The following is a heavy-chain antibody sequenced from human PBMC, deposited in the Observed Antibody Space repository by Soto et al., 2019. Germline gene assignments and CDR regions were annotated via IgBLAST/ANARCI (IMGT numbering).Heavy chain of an antibody. D-gene: IGHD3-10*01. V-gene: IGHV1-2*02. CDR2: INPNSGGT. CDR1: RYTFTGYY. J-gene: IGHJ5*02. Sequence: QVQLVQSGAEVKKPGASVKVSCKASRYTFTGYYMHWVRQAPGQGLEWMGWINPNSGGTNYAQKFQGRVTMTRDTSISTAYMELSRLRSDDTAVYYCARGGGITMVRGASNWFDPWGQGTLVTVSS. CDR3: ARGGGITMVRGASNWFDP.